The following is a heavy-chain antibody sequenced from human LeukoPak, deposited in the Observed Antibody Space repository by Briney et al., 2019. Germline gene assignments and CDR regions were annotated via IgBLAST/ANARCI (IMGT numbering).Heavy chain of an antibody. CDR2: IYYSGST. CDR1: GGSISSYY. Sequence: SETLSLTCTVSGGSISSYYWSWIRQPPGKGLEWIGYIYYSGSTNYNPSLKSRVTISVDTSKNQFSLKLSSVTAADTAVYYCARHEAVDLWWFDPWGQGTLVTVSS. V-gene: IGHV4-59*08. D-gene: IGHD2-21*01. J-gene: IGHJ5*02. CDR3: ARHEAVDLWWFDP.